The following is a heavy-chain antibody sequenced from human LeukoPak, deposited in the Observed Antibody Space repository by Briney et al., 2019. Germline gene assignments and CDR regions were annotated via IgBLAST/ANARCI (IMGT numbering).Heavy chain of an antibody. J-gene: IGHJ6*02. V-gene: IGHV3-30*18. Sequence: GGSLRLSCAASGFTFSSYGMHWVRQAPGKGLEWAAVISYDGSNKYYADSVKGRFTISRDNSKNTLYLQMNSLRAEDTAVYYCAKAREGYCSGGSCYSPHYYYGMDVWGQGTTVTVSS. CDR3: AKAREGYCSGGSCYSPHYYYGMDV. D-gene: IGHD2-15*01. CDR2: ISYDGSNK. CDR1: GFTFSSYG.